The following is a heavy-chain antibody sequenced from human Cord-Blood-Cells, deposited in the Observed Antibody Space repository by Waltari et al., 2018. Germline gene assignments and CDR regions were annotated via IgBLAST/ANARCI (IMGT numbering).Heavy chain of an antibody. V-gene: IGHV3-15*01. Sequence: EVQLVESGGGLVKPGGSLRLSCAASGFTFSNAWMSWVRQAPGKGLEWVGRIKSKTDGGTTDYAAHVKGRFTISRDDSKNTLYLQMNSLKTEDTAVYYCTTGRYYYDSSGYYYFDYWGQGTLVTVSS. CDR2: IKSKTDGGTT. J-gene: IGHJ4*02. D-gene: IGHD3-22*01. CDR3: TTGRYYYDSSGYYYFDY. CDR1: GFTFSNAW.